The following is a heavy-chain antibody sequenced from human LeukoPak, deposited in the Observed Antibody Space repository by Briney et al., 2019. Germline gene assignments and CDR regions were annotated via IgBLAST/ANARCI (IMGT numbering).Heavy chain of an antibody. V-gene: IGHV3-33*01. CDR1: GFTFSSHG. Sequence: PGGSLRLSCAASGFTFSSHGMHWVRQAPGKGLEWVAVIWYDGSNKYYADSVKGRFTISRDNSKNTLYLQMNSLRAEDTAVYYCARESYCSSTSCYLRGFDYWGQGTLVTVSS. CDR3: ARESYCSSTSCYLRGFDY. D-gene: IGHD2-2*01. J-gene: IGHJ4*02. CDR2: IWYDGSNK.